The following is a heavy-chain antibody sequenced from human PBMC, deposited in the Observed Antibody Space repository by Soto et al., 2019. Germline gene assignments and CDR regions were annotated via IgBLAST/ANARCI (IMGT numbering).Heavy chain of an antibody. Sequence: QVQLQESGPGLVKPSETLSLTCTVSGASISDYYWSWIRQPAGQALEWIGRVYVTGTTYFNPSLKSLVIMSVDTSNNQVSLKLSSVTAADSAIYYCARDGEYTSGWYSFDSWGPGTLVTVSS. CDR1: GASISDYY. J-gene: IGHJ5*01. CDR2: VYVTGTT. CDR3: ARDGEYTSGWYSFDS. D-gene: IGHD6-19*01. V-gene: IGHV4-4*07.